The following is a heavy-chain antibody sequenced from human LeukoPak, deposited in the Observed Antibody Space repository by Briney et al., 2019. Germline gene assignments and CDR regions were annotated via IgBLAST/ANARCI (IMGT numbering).Heavy chain of an antibody. CDR2: IKQDGSEK. V-gene: IGHV3-7*05. D-gene: IGHD2-2*01. J-gene: IGHJ4*02. Sequence: GGSLRLSCAASGFTFSSYWMSWVRQAPGKGLEWVANIKQDGSEKYYVDSVKGRFTVSRDNAKNSLYLQMNSLRAEDTAVYYCARDQYCGSSTCHAGRVYWGQGTLVTVSS. CDR1: GFTFSSYW. CDR3: ARDQYCGSSTCHAGRVY.